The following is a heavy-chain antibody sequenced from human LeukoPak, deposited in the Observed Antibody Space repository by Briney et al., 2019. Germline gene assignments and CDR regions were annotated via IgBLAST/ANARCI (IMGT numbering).Heavy chain of an antibody. V-gene: IGHV4-39*07. CDR3: AKPRINPTVTTGYYYYMDV. D-gene: IGHD4-17*01. CDR2: IYYSGST. J-gene: IGHJ6*03. Sequence: SETLSLTCTVSGGSISSSSYYWGWIRQPPGKGLEWIGSIYYSGSTYYNPSLKSRVTISVDTSKNQFSLKLSSVTAADTAVYYCAKPRINPTVTTGYYYYMDVWGKGTTVTVSS. CDR1: GGSISSSSYY.